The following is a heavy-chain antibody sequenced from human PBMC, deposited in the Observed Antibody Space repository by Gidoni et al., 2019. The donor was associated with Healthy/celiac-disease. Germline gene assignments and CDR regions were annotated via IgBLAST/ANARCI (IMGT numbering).Heavy chain of an antibody. CDR3: ATILGEPFDY. J-gene: IGHJ4*02. D-gene: IGHD3-10*01. Sequence: QVKLQESGPGLVKPSETLSLTCTVSGYSISSGYYWGWIRQPPGKGLEWIGSIYHSGRTDANPSLKSRVTISVDTSTNQFSLTLSSVPAADTAVYYCATILGEPFDYWGQGTLVTVSS. CDR1: GYSISSGYY. V-gene: IGHV4-38-2*02. CDR2: IYHSGRT.